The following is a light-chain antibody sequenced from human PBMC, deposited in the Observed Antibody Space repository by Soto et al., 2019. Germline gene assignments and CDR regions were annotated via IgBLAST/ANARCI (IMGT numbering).Light chain of an antibody. J-gene: IGLJ1*01. CDR1: SSDVGGYNY. CDR2: DVS. Sequence: QSVLTQPASVSGSPGQSITISCTGNSSDVGGYNYVSWYQHHPGKAPKLVIYDVSNRPSGVSNRFSGSKSGNTASLIISGLQAEDEADYYCSSYTSSSTLSTYVFGTGTKVTVL. CDR3: SSYTSSSTLSTYV. V-gene: IGLV2-14*03.